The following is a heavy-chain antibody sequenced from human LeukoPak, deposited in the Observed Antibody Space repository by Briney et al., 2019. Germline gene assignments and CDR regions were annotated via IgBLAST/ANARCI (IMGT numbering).Heavy chain of an antibody. Sequence: GGSLRLSCAASGFTLSSYDMHWVRQAPGKGLEWVAVIWYDGSNKYYADSVKGRFTISRDNSKNTLYLQMNSLRAEDTAVYYCARGYQLLWFGESCAFDYWGQGTLVTVSS. CDR3: ARGYQLLWFGESCAFDY. CDR1: GFTLSSYD. J-gene: IGHJ4*02. CDR2: IWYDGSNK. V-gene: IGHV3-33*01. D-gene: IGHD3-10*01.